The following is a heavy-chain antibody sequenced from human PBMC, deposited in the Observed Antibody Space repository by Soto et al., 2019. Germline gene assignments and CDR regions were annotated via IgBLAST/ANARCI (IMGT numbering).Heavy chain of an antibody. CDR2: INGYNGNT. V-gene: IGHV1-18*01. D-gene: IGHD3-16*01. CDR3: ARMGDVPYYYYGMDV. CDR1: GYTFTSYG. Sequence: QVQLVQSGAEVKKPGASVKVSCKASGYTFTSYGISWVRQAPGQGLEWMGWINGYNGNTNHAQKLQGRVTMSTDTSTSTAYMELRSLRSDASAVYYCARMGDVPYYYYGMDVWGPGTRVTVSS. J-gene: IGHJ6*02.